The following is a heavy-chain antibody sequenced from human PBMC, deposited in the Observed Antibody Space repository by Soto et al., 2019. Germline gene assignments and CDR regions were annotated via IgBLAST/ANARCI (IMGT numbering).Heavy chain of an antibody. CDR3: ARGSKSSGIWFDP. D-gene: IGHD6-19*01. CDR2: ISSSSSYI. CDR1: GFTFSSYS. J-gene: IGHJ5*02. Sequence: GGSLRLSCAASGFTFSSYSMNCVRQAPGKGLEWVSSISSSSSYIYYADSVKGRFTISRDNAKNSLYLQMNSLRAEDTAVYYCARGSKSSGIWFDPWGQGTLVTVSS. V-gene: IGHV3-21*01.